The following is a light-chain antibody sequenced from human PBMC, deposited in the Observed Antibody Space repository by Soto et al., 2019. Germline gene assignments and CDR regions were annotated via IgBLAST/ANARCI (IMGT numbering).Light chain of an antibody. CDR2: EVT. V-gene: IGLV2-8*01. CDR1: SSDVGAYKY. Sequence: QSALTQPPSASGSPGQSVTISCTGTSSDVGAYKYVSWYQQYPGKAPKLMIYEVTKRPSGVPDRFSGSKSGNTASLTVAGLKAEDEADYYCTSYVGNDIWVFGGGTKLTFL. J-gene: IGLJ3*02. CDR3: TSYVGNDIWV.